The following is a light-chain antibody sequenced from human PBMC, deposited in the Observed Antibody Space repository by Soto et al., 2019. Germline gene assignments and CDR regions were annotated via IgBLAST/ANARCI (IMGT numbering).Light chain of an antibody. J-gene: IGKJ1*01. V-gene: IGKV3-20*01. Sequence: EIELMQSPGTLSLSPGERATLSCRASQSVSTSYLAWYQQKPGQAPRLLIYGASSRATGIPDRFSGSGSGTDFTLTISRLEPEDFAVYYCQQYGSSPLWTFGQGTKGDIK. CDR1: QSVSTSY. CDR2: GAS. CDR3: QQYGSSPLWT.